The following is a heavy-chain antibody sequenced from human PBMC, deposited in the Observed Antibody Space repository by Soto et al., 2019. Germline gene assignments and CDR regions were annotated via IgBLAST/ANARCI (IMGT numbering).Heavy chain of an antibody. CDR2: IKQDGSEK. V-gene: IGHV3-7*01. CDR1: GFTFSSYW. CDR3: ASSEAWFGEWYYYYYMDV. J-gene: IGHJ6*03. D-gene: IGHD3-10*01. Sequence: GGSLRLSCAASGFTFSSYWMSWVRQAPGKGLEWVANIKQDGSEKYYVDSVKGRFTISRDNAKNSLYLQMNSLRAEDTAVYYCASSEAWFGEWYYYYYMDVWGKGTTVTVSS.